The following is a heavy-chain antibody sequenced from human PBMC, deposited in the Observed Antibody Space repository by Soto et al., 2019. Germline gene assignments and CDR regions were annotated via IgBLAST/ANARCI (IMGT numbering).Heavy chain of an antibody. V-gene: IGHV3-30*18. CDR2: ISYDGSNK. D-gene: IGHD6-19*01. Sequence: PGGSQRLSCAASGFTFSSYGMHWVRQAPGKGLEWVAVISYDGSNKYYADSVKGRFTISRDNSKNTLYLQMNSLRAEDTAVYYCAKDGYSSGWDFDYWGQGTLVTVSS. CDR1: GFTFSSYG. CDR3: AKDGYSSGWDFDY. J-gene: IGHJ4*02.